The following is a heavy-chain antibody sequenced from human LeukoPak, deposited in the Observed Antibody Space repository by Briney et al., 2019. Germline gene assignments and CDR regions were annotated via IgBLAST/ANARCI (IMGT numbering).Heavy chain of an antibody. CDR2: INANTGST. J-gene: IGHJ5*01. CDR1: GYTFNTNG. D-gene: IGHD6-13*01. V-gene: IGHV1-18*01. Sequence: ASVKVSCKASGYTFNTNGLNWVRQAPGQGLQWMGWINANTGSTNYAQIFQGRVTMTTDTSTSTAYLELTSLTSDDTAIYYCARDAFQGSSWSNWFDSWGQGTLVIISS. CDR3: ARDAFQGSSWSNWFDS.